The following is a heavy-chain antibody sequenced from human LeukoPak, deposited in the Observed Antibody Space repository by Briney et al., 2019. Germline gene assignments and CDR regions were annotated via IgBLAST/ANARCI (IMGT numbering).Heavy chain of an antibody. CDR3: ARVPSGYKRGYYFDY. D-gene: IGHD5-24*01. J-gene: IGHJ4*02. CDR2: MNPNSGNT. CDR1: GYTFTSYD. V-gene: IGHV1-8*01. Sequence: ASVKVSCKASGYTFTSYDIKWVRQATGQGLEWMGWMNPNSGNTGYAQKFQGRVTMTRNTSISTAYMELSSLRSEDTAVYYCARVPSGYKRGYYFDYWGQGTLVTVSS.